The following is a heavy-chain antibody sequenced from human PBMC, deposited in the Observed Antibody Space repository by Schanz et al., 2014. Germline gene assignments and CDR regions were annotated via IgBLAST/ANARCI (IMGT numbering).Heavy chain of an antibody. Sequence: QVQLVQSGAEVKKPGASVKVSCKTSGYTFSSYGITWVRQAPGQGLEWMGWISPYNGNTNYAPKVQGRVTVTTDTSTSTVYMELRSLRSDDTALYYCTRGGYSYALSAFDIWGQGTMVTDSS. CDR2: ISPYNGNT. J-gene: IGHJ3*02. D-gene: IGHD5-18*01. CDR1: GYTFSSYG. CDR3: TRGGYSYALSAFDI. V-gene: IGHV1-18*01.